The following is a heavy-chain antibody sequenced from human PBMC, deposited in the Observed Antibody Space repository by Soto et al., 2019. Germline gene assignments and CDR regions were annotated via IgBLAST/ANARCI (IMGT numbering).Heavy chain of an antibody. D-gene: IGHD4-17*01. Sequence: PSETLSLTCAVYGGSFSVYYWSWIRQPPGKGLEWIGGVNPSGSTNYNPSLKSRVTISVDTSKNQFSLNLSSVTAADTAVYFCASRGNTNYGHWGQGTLVTVSS. V-gene: IGHV4-34*01. CDR1: GGSFSVYY. J-gene: IGHJ4*02. CDR2: VNPSGST. CDR3: ASRGNTNYGH.